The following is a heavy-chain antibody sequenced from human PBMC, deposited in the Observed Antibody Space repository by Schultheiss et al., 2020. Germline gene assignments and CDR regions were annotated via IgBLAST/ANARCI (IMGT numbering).Heavy chain of an antibody. J-gene: IGHJ6*03. Sequence: LSLTCTVSGGSISSSSYYWGWIRQPPGKGLEWVGRTRNKANSYTTEYAASVKGRFTISRDDSKNSLYLQMNSLKTEDTAVYYCASVGGYGSGWDYYYYMDVWGKGTTVTVSS. D-gene: IGHD3-10*01. CDR2: TRNKANSYTT. CDR3: ASVGGYGSGWDYYYYMDV. V-gene: IGHV3-72*01. CDR1: GGSISSSSYY.